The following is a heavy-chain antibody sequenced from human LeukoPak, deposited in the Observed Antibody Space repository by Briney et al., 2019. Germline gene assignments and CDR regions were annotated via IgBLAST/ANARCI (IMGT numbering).Heavy chain of an antibody. CDR1: GFTFSSYG. J-gene: IGHJ4*02. V-gene: IGHV3-30*18. CDR3: AKEVGWYWRGLFDY. Sequence: PGGSLRPSCAASGFTFSSYGMHWVRQAPGKGLEWVAVISYDGSNKYYADSVKGRFTISRDNSKNTLYLQMNSLRAEDTAVYYCAKEVGWYWRGLFDYWGQGTLVTVSS. D-gene: IGHD6-19*01. CDR2: ISYDGSNK.